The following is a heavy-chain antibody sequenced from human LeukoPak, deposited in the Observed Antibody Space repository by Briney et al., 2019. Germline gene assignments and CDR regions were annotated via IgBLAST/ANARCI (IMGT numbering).Heavy chain of an antibody. J-gene: IGHJ4*02. V-gene: IGHV4-4*07. CDR1: GGSMSSFF. CDR3: AREEDYYDSSGYYYFDY. D-gene: IGHD3-22*01. CDR2: IYTSGST. Sequence: PSETLSLTCTVSGGSMSSFFWNWIRQPPGKGLEWIGRIYTSGSTNYNPSLKSRVTMSVDTSKNQFSLKLSSVTAADTAVYYCAREEDYYDSSGYYYFDYWGQGTLVTVSS.